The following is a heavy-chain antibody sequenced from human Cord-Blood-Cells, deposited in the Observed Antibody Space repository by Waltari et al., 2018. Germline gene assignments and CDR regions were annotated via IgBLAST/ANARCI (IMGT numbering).Heavy chain of an antibody. D-gene: IGHD3-22*01. Sequence: RQAPGQGLEWMGGIIPIFGTANYAQKFQGRVTITADESTSTAYMELSSLRSEDTAVYYCARGSYDSSGYYYYYYYGMDVWGQGPRSPSP. V-gene: IGHV1-69*01. CDR2: IIPIFGTA. CDR3: ARGSYDSSGYYYYYYYGMDV. J-gene: IGHJ6*02.